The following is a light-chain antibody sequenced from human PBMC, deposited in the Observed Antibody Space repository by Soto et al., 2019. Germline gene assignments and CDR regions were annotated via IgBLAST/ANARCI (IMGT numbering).Light chain of an antibody. V-gene: IGKV3-20*01. CDR3: QQYGSSPPLT. Sequence: EIVLMQSPGTLSLSPGERATLSCRASQSVSNNYVAWYQQKPGQAPRLLIAGASSRATGNPDRFSGSGSGTDFTLTISRLEPADFAVYYCQQYGSSPPLTVGGGTKVEIK. CDR2: GAS. J-gene: IGKJ4*01. CDR1: QSVSNNY.